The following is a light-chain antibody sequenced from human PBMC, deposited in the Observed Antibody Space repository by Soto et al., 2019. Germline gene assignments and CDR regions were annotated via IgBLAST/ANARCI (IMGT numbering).Light chain of an antibody. Sequence: EIVMTQSPATLSVSPGERATLSCRASQSVRSNLAWYQQKPGQAPRLLIYGASTRATDIPVRFSGSGSGTEFTLTISSLQSEDFAIYYCQQYNNWPPWPFGQGTKVDI. J-gene: IGKJ1*01. CDR2: GAS. CDR1: QSVRSN. CDR3: QQYNNWPPWP. V-gene: IGKV3-15*01.